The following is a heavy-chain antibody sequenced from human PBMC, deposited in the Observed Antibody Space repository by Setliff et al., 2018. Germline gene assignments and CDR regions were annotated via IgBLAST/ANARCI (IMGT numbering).Heavy chain of an antibody. CDR3: ASRGVDCGSTSCYKVSGYWFDP. CDR1: GGSISSGSYY. Sequence: KTSETLSLTCTVSGGSISSGSYYWSWIRQPAGKGLEWIGHIYTSGSTNYNPSLKSRVTISVDTSKNQFSLKLSSVTAADTAVYYCASRGVDCGSTSCYKVSGYWFDPWGQGTLVTVSS. CDR2: IYTSGST. D-gene: IGHD2-2*02. J-gene: IGHJ5*02. V-gene: IGHV4-61*09.